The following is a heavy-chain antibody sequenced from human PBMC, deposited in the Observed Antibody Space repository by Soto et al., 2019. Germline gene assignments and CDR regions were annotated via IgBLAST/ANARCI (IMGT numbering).Heavy chain of an antibody. CDR2: ISGSGTST. Sequence: VGSLRLSCAASGFTFSSYALNWVRQAPGKGLEWVAEISGSGTSTYYAPSVKGRFIISSDSSKNTLYLRMYSLRAEDTAMYYCAKSLSALFSLGDFKYWGQGALVTVSS. D-gene: IGHD2-21*01. CDR3: AKSLSALFSLGDFKY. J-gene: IGHJ4*02. V-gene: IGHV3-23*01. CDR1: GFTFSSYA.